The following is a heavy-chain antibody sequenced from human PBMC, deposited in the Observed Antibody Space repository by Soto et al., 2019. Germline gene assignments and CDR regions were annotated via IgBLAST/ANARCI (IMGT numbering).Heavy chain of an antibody. V-gene: IGHV3-15*01. Sequence: PGGSLRLSCAASGFTFSNAWMNWVRQAPGQGLEWIGRIKSGTDGGTTDYAAPVKGRFSISRDDSESTMYLQMNSLKTGDIAVYYCTTTLGVVVPAALGRPAIRQFGSFDVWGQGTLVTVSS. J-gene: IGHJ3*01. CDR1: GFTFSNAW. CDR3: TTTLGVVVPAALGRPAIRQFGSFDV. CDR2: IKSGTDGGTT. D-gene: IGHD2-2*01.